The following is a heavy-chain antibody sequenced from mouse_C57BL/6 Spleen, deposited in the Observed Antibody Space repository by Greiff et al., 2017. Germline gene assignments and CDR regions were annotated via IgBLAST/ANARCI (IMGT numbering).Heavy chain of an antibody. Sequence: VQLQQPGAELVKPGASVKLSCKASGYTFTSYWMHWVKQRPGQGLEWIGMIHPNSGRTNYNEKFKSKATLTVDKSSSTAYMQLSSLTSEDSAVYYCARSNGNYVGWGQGTLVTVSA. CDR3: ARSNGNYVG. CDR1: GYTFTSYW. CDR2: IHPNSGRT. V-gene: IGHV1-64*01. J-gene: IGHJ3*01. D-gene: IGHD2-1*01.